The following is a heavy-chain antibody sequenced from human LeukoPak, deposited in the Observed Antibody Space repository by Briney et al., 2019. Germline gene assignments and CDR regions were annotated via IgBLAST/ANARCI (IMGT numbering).Heavy chain of an antibody. CDR3: ARAYGGNSQYFQH. Sequence: PSETLSLTCTVSGGSISSSSYYWGWIRQPPGKGLECIGSIYYSGSTYYNPSLKSRVTISVDTSKNKFSLKLSSVTAADTAVYYCARAYGGNSQYFQHWGQGTLVTVSS. V-gene: IGHV4-39*07. CDR2: IYYSGST. CDR1: GGSISSSSYY. J-gene: IGHJ1*01. D-gene: IGHD4-23*01.